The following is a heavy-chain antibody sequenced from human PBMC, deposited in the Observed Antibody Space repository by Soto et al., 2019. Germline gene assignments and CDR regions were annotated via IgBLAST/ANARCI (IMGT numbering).Heavy chain of an antibody. CDR2: IIPIFGTA. CDR1: GGTFSSYA. J-gene: IGHJ3*02. Sequence: SVKVSCKASGGTFSSYAISWVRQAPGQGLEWMGGIIPIFGTANYAQKLQGRVTITADETTSTAYMELNSLGSEDTAVYYCARDLRVLYYYDSCGPLDVFDIWGQGTMVTVSS. D-gene: IGHD3-22*01. V-gene: IGHV1-69*13. CDR3: ARDLRVLYYYDSCGPLDVFDI.